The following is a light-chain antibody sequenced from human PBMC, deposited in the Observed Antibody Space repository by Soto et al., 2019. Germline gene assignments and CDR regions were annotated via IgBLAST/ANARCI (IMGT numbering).Light chain of an antibody. Sequence: EIVLTQSPGTLSLSPLERACPSCRASQSVSSTFLGWYQQKPGQSPRLLIFGASSRATGIPDRFSGSGSGTDFTLTISGLEPEDFAVYYCQQYGTSPWTFGQGTKVDIK. CDR1: QSVSSTF. J-gene: IGKJ1*01. CDR3: QQYGTSPWT. V-gene: IGKV3-20*01. CDR2: GAS.